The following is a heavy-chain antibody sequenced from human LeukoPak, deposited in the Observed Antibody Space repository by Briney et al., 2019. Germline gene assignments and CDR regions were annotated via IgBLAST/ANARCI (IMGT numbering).Heavy chain of an antibody. J-gene: IGHJ4*02. CDR2: NYYSGNT. CDR1: GSSISSYY. CDR3: ARGKRDGNNYY. V-gene: IGHV4-59*01. Sequence: SETLSLTCTVSGSSISSYYWSWIRQPPGKGLEWIGYNYYSGNTYYNPSLKSRVTISVDTSKNQLSLKLSSVTAADTAVYYCARGKRDGNNYYWGQGTLVTVSS. D-gene: IGHD5-24*01.